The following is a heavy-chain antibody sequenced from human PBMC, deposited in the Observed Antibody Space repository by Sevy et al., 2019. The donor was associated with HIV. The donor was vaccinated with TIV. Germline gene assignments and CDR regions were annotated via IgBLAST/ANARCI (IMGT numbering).Heavy chain of an antibody. CDR1: GDSISSGARY. D-gene: IGHD2-2*03. V-gene: IGHV4-39*01. CDR3: ARLDRTGGQSTFDH. Sequence: SETLSLTCSVSGDSISSGARYWAWVRQPPGKGLDWVGSIYYSGATYYNPPLKSRFTMSVDTSKNQFSLKLSSVTAADTAVYFCARLDRTGGQSTFDHWGQGTLVTVSS. CDR2: IYYSGAT. J-gene: IGHJ4*02.